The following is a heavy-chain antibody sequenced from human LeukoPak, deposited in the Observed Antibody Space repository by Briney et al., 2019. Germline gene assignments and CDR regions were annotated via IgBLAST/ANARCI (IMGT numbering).Heavy chain of an antibody. V-gene: IGHV1-69*05. Sequence: SVKVSCKASGGTFSSYAISWVRQAPGQGLEWMGGIIPIFGTANYAQKFQGRVTITTDESTSTAYMELSSLRSEDTAVYYCTRGNTVLGGTDVWGQGTTVTVSS. CDR1: GGTFSSYA. CDR3: TRGNTVLGGTDV. CDR2: IIPIFGTA. J-gene: IGHJ6*02. D-gene: IGHD4-17*01.